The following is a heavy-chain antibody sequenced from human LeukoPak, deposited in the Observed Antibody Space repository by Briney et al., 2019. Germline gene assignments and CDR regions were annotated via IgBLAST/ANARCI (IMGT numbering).Heavy chain of an antibody. CDR1: GGSFSGYY. Sequence: SETLSLTCAVYGGSFSGYYWSWIRQPPGKGLEWIGYIYNSGSTYYDPSLKSRVTISVDTSKNQFSLKLTSVTAADTAVYYCARQTGSGLFILPGGQGTLVTVSS. CDR2: IYNSGST. J-gene: IGHJ4*02. V-gene: IGHV4-34*01. CDR3: ARQTGSGLFILP. D-gene: IGHD3/OR15-3a*01.